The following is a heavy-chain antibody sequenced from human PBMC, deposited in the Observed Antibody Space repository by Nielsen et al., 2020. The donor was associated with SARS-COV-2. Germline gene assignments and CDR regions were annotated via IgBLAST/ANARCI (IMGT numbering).Heavy chain of an antibody. D-gene: IGHD2-15*01. V-gene: IGHV3-15*01. Sequence: GGSLRLSCTVSGGSISSSSYYWGWIRQPPGKGLEWVGRIKSKTDGGTTDYAAPVQGRVTISRDDSKNTVYLQMNSLKTEDTAVYYCTTDWAYCSGGSCYPVDYWGQGTLVTVSS. CDR3: TTDWAYCSGGSCYPVDY. CDR2: IKSKTDGGTT. J-gene: IGHJ4*02. CDR1: GGSISSSSYY.